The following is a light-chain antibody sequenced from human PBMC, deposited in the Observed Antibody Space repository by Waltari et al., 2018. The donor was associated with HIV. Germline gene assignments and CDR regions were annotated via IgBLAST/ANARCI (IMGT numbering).Light chain of an antibody. V-gene: IGKV1-9*01. CDR1: QGISNY. CDR3: QQLNSYSSLT. CDR2: GAS. J-gene: IGKJ3*01. Sequence: DIQLTQSPSFLSASVGDRVTISCRASQGISNYLAWYQQKPGKAPKLLIYGASTLQSGVPARFSGSGSGTEFTRTIDSLQPDDFATYYCQQLNSYSSLTFGPGTKVDV.